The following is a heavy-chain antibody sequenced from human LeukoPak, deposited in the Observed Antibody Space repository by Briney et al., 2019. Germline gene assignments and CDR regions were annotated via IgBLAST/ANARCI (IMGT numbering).Heavy chain of an antibody. Sequence: SVNVSCKASGGTFSSYAISWVRQAPGQGLEWMGGIIPIFGTANYAQKFQGRVTITADESTSTAYMELSSLRSEDTAVYYCAGNAGYSSSWPFDYWGQGTLVTVSS. CDR3: AGNAGYSSSWPFDY. D-gene: IGHD6-13*01. CDR2: IIPIFGTA. J-gene: IGHJ4*02. V-gene: IGHV1-69*13. CDR1: GGTFSSYA.